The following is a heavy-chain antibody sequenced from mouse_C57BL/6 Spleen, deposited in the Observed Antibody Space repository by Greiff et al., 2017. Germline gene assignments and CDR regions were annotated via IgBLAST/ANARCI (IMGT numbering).Heavy chain of an antibody. D-gene: IGHD4-1*01. CDR3: ARVDWSWFAY. Sequence: QVQLQQSGAELMKPGASVKLSCKATGYTFTGYWIEWVKQRPGHGLEWIGEILPGSGSTNYNAKFKGKATFTADTSSNTAYMQLSSLTTEDSAIDYCARVDWSWFAYWGQGTLVTVSA. J-gene: IGHJ3*01. V-gene: IGHV1-9*01. CDR1: GYTFTGYW. CDR2: ILPGSGST.